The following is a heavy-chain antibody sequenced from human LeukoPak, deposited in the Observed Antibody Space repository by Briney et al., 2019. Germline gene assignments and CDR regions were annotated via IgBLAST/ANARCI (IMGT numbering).Heavy chain of an antibody. CDR1: GGTFSSYA. V-gene: IGHV1-69*04. Sequence: ASVKVSCKASGGTFSSYAIIWVRQAPGQGLAWMGRIIPILGITNYAQNFQARVTTSADRSTFTAYMELSSLTSEDTAVYYCARDQQSYDFWSGYHQYYFDYWGQGTLVTVSS. D-gene: IGHD3-3*01. J-gene: IGHJ4*02. CDR3: ARDQQSYDFWSGYHQYYFDY. CDR2: IIPILGIT.